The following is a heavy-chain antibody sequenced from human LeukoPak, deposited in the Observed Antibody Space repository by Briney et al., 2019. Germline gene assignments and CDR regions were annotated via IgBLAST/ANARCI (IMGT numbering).Heavy chain of an antibody. D-gene: IGHD3-16*01. V-gene: IGHV3-23*05. CDR2: ISDYP. J-gene: IGHJ6*02. CDR3: TKDSQGSYDGFWYGTYGMAV. CDR1: GFTFSSYW. Sequence: GGSLRLSCAASGFTFSSYWMSWVRQAPGKGLEWVSTISDYPHYADSVRGRFTISRDNSRKTVFLQMNSLTPEDAATYYCTKDSQGSYDGFWYGTYGMAVWGQGTTVTVSS.